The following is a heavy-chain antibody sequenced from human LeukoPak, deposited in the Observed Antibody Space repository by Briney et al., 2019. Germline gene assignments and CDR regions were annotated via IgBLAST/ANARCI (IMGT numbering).Heavy chain of an antibody. CDR2: ISPRGEST. V-gene: IGHV1-46*01. CDR3: ARDYSSGWYVY. J-gene: IGHJ4*02. Sequence: ASVKVSCKTSGYTFTPDYMHWARQAPGQGLEWMGIISPRGESTTYAQKFQGRVTMTRDTSISTAYMELSRLKSDDTAVYYCARDYSSGWYVYWGQGTLVTVSS. D-gene: IGHD6-19*01. CDR1: GYTFTPDY.